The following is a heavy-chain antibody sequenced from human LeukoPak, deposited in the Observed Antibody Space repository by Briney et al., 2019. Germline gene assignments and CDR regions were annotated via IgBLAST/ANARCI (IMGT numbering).Heavy chain of an antibody. D-gene: IGHD2-21*02. CDR2: SNSDGSST. V-gene: IGHV3-74*01. CDR1: GFTFSSYW. CDR3: ARGVRGGDWLDY. Sequence: GGSLRLSCAASGFTFSSYWMHWVRQASGKGLVRVSRSNSDGSSTRYADSVKGRFTISRDNAKNTLYLQMNSLRAEDTAVYYCARGVRGGDWLDYWGQGTLVTVSS. J-gene: IGHJ4*02.